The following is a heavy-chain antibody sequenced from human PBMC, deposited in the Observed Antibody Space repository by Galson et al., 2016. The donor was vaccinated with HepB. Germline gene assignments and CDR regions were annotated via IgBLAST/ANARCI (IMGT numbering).Heavy chain of an antibody. CDR3: SRAKGGTPWYIDF. CDR2: IHHTGTT. Sequence: SETLSLTCSVSGFSITSHYYWSWIRQPPGRGLAWIATIHHTGTTYYDSFLKSRFTISVDTSENPLPLKLNSVTAADTAVYFWSRAKGGTPWYIDFWGQGILVTVSS. D-gene: IGHD3-16*01. CDR1: GFSITSHYY. V-gene: IGHV4-38-2*02. J-gene: IGHJ4*02.